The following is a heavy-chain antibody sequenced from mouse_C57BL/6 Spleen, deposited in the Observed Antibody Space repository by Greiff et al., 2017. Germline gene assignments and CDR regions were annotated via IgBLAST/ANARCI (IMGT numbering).Heavy chain of an antibody. J-gene: IGHJ4*01. D-gene: IGHD1-1*01. CDR1: GYAFSSSW. Sequence: QVQLQQSGPELVKPGASVKISCKASGYAFSSSWMNWVKQRPGQGLEWIGRIYPGDGDTNYNGKFKGKATLTADKSSSTAYMQLSSLTSEDSAVYFCARDYNGRGDYWGQGTPVTVSS. CDR3: ARDYNGRGDY. V-gene: IGHV1-82*01. CDR2: IYPGDGDT.